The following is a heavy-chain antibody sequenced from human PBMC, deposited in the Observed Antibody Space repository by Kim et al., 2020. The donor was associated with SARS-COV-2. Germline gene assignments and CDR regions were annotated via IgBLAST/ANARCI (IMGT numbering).Heavy chain of an antibody. CDR3: ARGTAYGYVGYYYYYGMDV. CDR1: GGTFSSYA. V-gene: IGHV1-69*13. D-gene: IGHD5-18*01. Sequence: SVKVSCKASGGTFSSYAISGVRQAPGQGLEWMGGIIPIFGTANYAQKFQGRVTITADESTSTAYMELSSLRSEDTAVYYCARGTAYGYVGYYYYYGMDVWGQGTTVTVSS. CDR2: IIPIFGTA. J-gene: IGHJ6*02.